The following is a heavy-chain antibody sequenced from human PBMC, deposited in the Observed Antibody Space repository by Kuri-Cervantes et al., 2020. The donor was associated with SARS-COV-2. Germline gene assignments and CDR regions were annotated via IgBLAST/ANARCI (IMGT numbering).Heavy chain of an antibody. CDR1: GYTFTGYY. CDR2: MNPNSGGT. CDR3: VRFRYYDTIRNASDI. V-gene: IGHV1-2*02. Sequence: ASVKVSCKASGYTFTGYYMHWVRQATGQGLEWMGWMNPNSGGTNYAQKFQGRVTMTRDTSISTAYMELSRLRSDDTAVYYCVRFRYYDTIRNASDIWGQGTLVTVSS. J-gene: IGHJ3*02. D-gene: IGHD3-22*01.